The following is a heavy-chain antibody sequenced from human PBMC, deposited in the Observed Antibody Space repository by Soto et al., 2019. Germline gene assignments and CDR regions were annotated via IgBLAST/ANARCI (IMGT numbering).Heavy chain of an antibody. CDR2: VFYTGFT. CDR3: ATSQKGYNWNYFDH. Sequence: SETLSLTCAVSGGSISGSYYWGWLRQSPGKGPEWFGSVFYTGFTSYNPSLESRVSVSVDTSKNQFSLKVSGVSAADTAVYYCATSQKGYNWNYFDHWGQGALVTVSS. D-gene: IGHD1-20*01. J-gene: IGHJ4*02. V-gene: IGHV4-39*01. CDR1: GGSISGSYY.